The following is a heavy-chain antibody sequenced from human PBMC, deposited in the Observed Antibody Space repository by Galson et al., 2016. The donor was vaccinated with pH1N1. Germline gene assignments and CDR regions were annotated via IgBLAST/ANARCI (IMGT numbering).Heavy chain of an antibody. V-gene: IGHV3-30*04. CDR3: ARDSEYSGHEGFH. D-gene: IGHD5-12*01. CDR1: TFTSYA. J-gene: IGHJ4*02. Sequence: TFTSYAMHWVRQAPGKGLEWVAVILYDGTNEYYADPVKGRFTISRDKTQSTVYLQMNSLRTEDTAVYYCARDSEYSGHEGFHWAQGTLVIVSS. CDR2: ILYDGTNE.